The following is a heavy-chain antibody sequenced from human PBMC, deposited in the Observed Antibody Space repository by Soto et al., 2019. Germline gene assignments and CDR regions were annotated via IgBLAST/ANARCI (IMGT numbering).Heavy chain of an antibody. V-gene: IGHV3-33*01. CDR2: IWYDGSNK. J-gene: IGHJ4*02. CDR1: GITFSSYG. Sequence: QVQLVESGGGVVQPGRYLRISCAASGITFSSYGMHWVRQAPGKGLEWVAVIWYDGSNKYYADSVKGRFTISRDNSKNTLYLQMNSLRAEDTAVYYCARAASGWPNGGFDYWGQGTLVTVSS. D-gene: IGHD6-19*01. CDR3: ARAASGWPNGGFDY.